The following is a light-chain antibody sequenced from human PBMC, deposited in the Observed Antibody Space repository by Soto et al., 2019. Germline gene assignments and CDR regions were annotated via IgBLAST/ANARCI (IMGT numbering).Light chain of an antibody. Sequence: EIVLTQSPGTLSLSPGERATLSCRASQSVSSSYLAWYQQKPGQAPRLLIYGTSSRATAIPDRFSGSGSGTDFPLTISKQEPEDFAVYYCQQYGSSSWTFRQGTKVEI. CDR3: QQYGSSSWT. CDR2: GTS. V-gene: IGKV3-20*01. J-gene: IGKJ1*01. CDR1: QSVSSSY.